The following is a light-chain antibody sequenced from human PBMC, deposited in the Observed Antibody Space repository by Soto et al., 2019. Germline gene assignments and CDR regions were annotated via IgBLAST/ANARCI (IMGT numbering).Light chain of an antibody. CDR1: QGVGST. V-gene: IGKV3-15*01. CDR3: QHYKTWPLA. Sequence: EIVMTHSRSTLSGSARERVTRSFRASQGVGSTLAWYRQQPGQAPRLLINDAYIRATGVPARFSGSGSGTEFTLTISRLQSEDFAVYYCQHYKTWPLAFGGGTKVDI. J-gene: IGKJ4*01. CDR2: DAY.